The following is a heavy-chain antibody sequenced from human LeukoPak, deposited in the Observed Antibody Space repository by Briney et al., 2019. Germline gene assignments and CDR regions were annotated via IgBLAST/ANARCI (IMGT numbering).Heavy chain of an antibody. CDR3: ARAAGGRGGAFDI. D-gene: IGHD2-15*01. Sequence: GGSLRLSCAVSGFTVSTNYMHWVRQAPGKGLEWVSVIYSDDTTFFGDSVQGRFTISRDNSQNTMYLQMNSLRAEDTAVYYCARAAGGRGGAFDIWGHGTMVTVSS. V-gene: IGHV3-53*01. CDR2: IYSDDTT. CDR1: GFTVSTNY. J-gene: IGHJ3*02.